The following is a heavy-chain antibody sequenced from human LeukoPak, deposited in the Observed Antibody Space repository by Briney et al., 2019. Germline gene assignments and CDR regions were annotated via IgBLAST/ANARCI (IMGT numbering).Heavy chain of an antibody. CDR3: ARGYCSGGSCYNPFDY. V-gene: IGHV5-51*01. J-gene: IGHJ4*02. CDR2: IYPRDSDT. D-gene: IGHD2-15*01. Sequence: GESLKISCKGSAYSFPSYWIGWVRQMPGKGLEWMGIIYPRDSDTRYSPSFQGQVTISADKSISTAYLQWSSLKASDTAMYYCARGYCSGGSCYNPFDYWGQGTLVTASS. CDR1: AYSFPSYW.